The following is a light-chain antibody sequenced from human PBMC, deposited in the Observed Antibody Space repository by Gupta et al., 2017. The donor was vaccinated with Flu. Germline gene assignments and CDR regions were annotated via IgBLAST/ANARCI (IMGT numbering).Light chain of an antibody. CDR3: QVWDSSSDHFV. Sequence: SSVLTQPPSVSVAPGQTARITCGGDDIGRKRVHWYQQRPGQAPMGVVYDDAKRPSGIPERFSGSNSGNTTILTSSRVEAGDEADYYCQVWDSSSDHFVFGSGTKVTVL. CDR1: DIGRKR. J-gene: IGLJ1*01. V-gene: IGLV3-21*02. CDR2: DDA.